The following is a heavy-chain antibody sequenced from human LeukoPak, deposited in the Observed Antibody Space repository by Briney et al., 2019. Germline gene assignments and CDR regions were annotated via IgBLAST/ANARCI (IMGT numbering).Heavy chain of an antibody. J-gene: IGHJ3*02. V-gene: IGHV4-59*12. CDR1: GGSISSYY. CDR2: IYYSGST. Sequence: SETLSLTCTVSGGSISSYYWSWIRQPPGKGLEWIGYIYYSGSTYYNPSLKSRVTISVDTSKNQFSLKLSSVTAADTAVYYCARDDPGGYSGYDFAFDIWGQGTMVTVSS. CDR3: ARDDPGGYSGYDFAFDI. D-gene: IGHD5-12*01.